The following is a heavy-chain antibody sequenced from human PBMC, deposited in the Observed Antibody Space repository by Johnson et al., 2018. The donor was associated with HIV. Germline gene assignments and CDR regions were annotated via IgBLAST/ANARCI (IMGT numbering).Heavy chain of an antibody. V-gene: IGHV3-11*04. D-gene: IGHD6-13*01. CDR1: GFIFSDYY. CDR2: ISSSGTNI. Sequence: QVQLVESGGGLVKPGGSLRLSCAASGFIFSDYYMSWIRQAPGKGLEWVSYISSSGTNIYYADSVKGRFSISRDNAKSSLYLQMNSLRADDTALYYCARDVASNSWSEAAFDILGQGTMVTVSS. CDR3: ARDVASNSWSEAAFDI. J-gene: IGHJ3*02.